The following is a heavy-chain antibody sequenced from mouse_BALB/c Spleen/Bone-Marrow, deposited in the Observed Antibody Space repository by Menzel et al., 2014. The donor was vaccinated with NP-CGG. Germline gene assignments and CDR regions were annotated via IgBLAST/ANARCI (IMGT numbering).Heavy chain of an antibody. CDR2: IDPANGNT. D-gene: IGHD2-3*01. Sequence: EVKLVESGAELVKPGASVKLSCTASGFNIKDTYMHWVKQRPEQGLEWIGRIDPANGNTKYDPKFQGKATITADTSSSTAYLQLSSLTSEDTAVYYCARGLLQYYYAMDYWGQGTSVTVSS. CDR3: ARGLLQYYYAMDY. J-gene: IGHJ4*01. V-gene: IGHV14-3*02. CDR1: GFNIKDTY.